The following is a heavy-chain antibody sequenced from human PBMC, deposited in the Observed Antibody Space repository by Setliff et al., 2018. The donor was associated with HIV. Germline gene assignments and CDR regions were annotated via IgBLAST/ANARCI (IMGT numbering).Heavy chain of an antibody. Sequence: GGSLRLSCAASGSTFSSYAMSWVRQAPGKGLEWVSTITGSGGTTYYADSVKGRFTISRDNSMNTLYLQMNSLRAEDTAVFYCAKLAGGTSPDGYYYYMDVWGKGTTVTVSS. CDR1: GSTFSSYA. J-gene: IGHJ6*03. D-gene: IGHD2-15*01. CDR2: ITGSGGTT. CDR3: AKLAGGTSPDGYYYYMDV. V-gene: IGHV3-23*01.